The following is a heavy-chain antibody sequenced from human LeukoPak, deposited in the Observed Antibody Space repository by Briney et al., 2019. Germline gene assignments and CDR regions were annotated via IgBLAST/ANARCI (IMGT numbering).Heavy chain of an antibody. CDR2: IYIGGTT. J-gene: IGHJ4*02. V-gene: IGHV3-53*05. Sequence: GGSLRLSCEASGFTVSSNYMSWVRQAPGKGLEWVSIIYIGGTTDYADPVKGRFTISRDNSKNTVYLQMNSLRFEDTAVYHCARDYSGWYVFDYWGQGTLVAVSP. D-gene: IGHD6-19*01. CDR3: ARDYSGWYVFDY. CDR1: GFTVSSNY.